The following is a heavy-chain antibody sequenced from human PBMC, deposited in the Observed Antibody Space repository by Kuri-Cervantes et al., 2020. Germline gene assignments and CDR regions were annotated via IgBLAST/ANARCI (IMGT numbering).Heavy chain of an antibody. D-gene: IGHD3-22*01. V-gene: IGHV1-2*02. J-gene: IGHJ6*02. Sequence: ASVKVSCKASGYTFTGYYTHWVRLAPGLGLEWMGWINPNSGGADYAQKFQGRVTMTRDTSTSTVYMELSSLRSEDAAVYYCARDISTMIQIGYYGMDVWGQGTTVTVSS. CDR2: INPNSGGA. CDR3: ARDISTMIQIGYYGMDV. CDR1: GYTFTGYY.